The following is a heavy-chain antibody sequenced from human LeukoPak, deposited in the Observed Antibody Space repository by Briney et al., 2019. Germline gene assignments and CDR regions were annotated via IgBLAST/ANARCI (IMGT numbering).Heavy chain of an antibody. J-gene: IGHJ3*02. Sequence: GGSLRLSCAASGFSVSSTYMNWFRQAPGKGLEWVSIIYRDGSTYYADYVKGRFTISRDNSKNTLYLQMNSLKAEDTAIYYCAREVGTPQAFDIWGQGTMVTVSS. D-gene: IGHD1-26*01. CDR2: IYRDGST. CDR3: AREVGTPQAFDI. CDR1: GFSVSSTY. V-gene: IGHV3-53*01.